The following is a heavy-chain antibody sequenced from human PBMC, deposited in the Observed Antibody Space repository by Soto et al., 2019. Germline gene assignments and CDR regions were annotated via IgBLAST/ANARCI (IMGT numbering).Heavy chain of an antibody. CDR1: GDSMSSGDYY. Sequence: QVQLQESGPGLVKPSQTLSLICKVSGDSMSSGDYYWSWIRQPPGRGLEWIGNIYDSGSTYYSPSLKSRVTMSVDTSRNQFSLKLRSVTAADTAVYYCARGSPGDYYHGMDVWGQGTTVTVSS. J-gene: IGHJ6*02. CDR3: ARGSPGDYYHGMDV. CDR2: IYDSGST. V-gene: IGHV4-30-4*01.